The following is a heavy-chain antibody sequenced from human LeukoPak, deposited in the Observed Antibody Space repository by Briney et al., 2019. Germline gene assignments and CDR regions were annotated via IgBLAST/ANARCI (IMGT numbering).Heavy chain of an antibody. CDR2: IYHNGGT. V-gene: IGHV4-59*08. J-gene: IGHJ4*02. CDR3: ARHLRAVAGGRYFDY. Sequence: SETLSLTYTVSGGTISGYYWSWIRQPPGKGLEWIWYIYHNGGTNYHPSLQSRLTISVATSKNQFSLKLSSVTAADTAVYYCARHLRAVAGGRYFDYWGQGTQVTVSP. CDR1: GGTISGYY. D-gene: IGHD6-19*01.